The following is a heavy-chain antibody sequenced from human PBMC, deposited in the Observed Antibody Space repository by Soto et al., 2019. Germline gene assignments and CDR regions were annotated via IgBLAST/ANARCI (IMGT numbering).Heavy chain of an antibody. CDR2: VYYRGRS. D-gene: IGHD2-8*01. V-gene: IGHV4-39*01. Sequence: TLSLTCTVSGGSVSNSNYYWGWIRQSPGKGLEWIGSVYYRGRSYSKSSVKSRVAISVDTSKNQFSLNLNSVTASDTAVYHCVSQRTSVLTQAYFDYWGPGALVTVSS. J-gene: IGHJ4*02. CDR3: VSQRTSVLTQAYFDY. CDR1: GGSVSNSNYY.